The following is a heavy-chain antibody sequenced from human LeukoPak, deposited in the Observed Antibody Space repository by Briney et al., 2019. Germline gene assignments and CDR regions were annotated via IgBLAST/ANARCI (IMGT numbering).Heavy chain of an antibody. J-gene: IGHJ4*02. D-gene: IGHD6-13*01. Sequence: SETLSLTCTVSGGSISSYYWSWIRQPAGKGLEWIGRIYSTGSTNYNPSLKSRVPMSVDTSKNQFSLRLRSVTAADTAVYYRARQIASAGTAGFDFWGQGALVTVSS. CDR2: IYSTGST. V-gene: IGHV4-4*07. CDR3: ARQIASAGTAGFDF. CDR1: GGSISSYY.